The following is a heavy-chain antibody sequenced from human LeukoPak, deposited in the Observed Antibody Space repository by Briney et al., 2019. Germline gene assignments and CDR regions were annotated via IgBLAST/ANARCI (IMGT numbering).Heavy chain of an antibody. CDR2: ISSSSSTI. CDR3: ARGGLRYFDWLPTPSDY. V-gene: IGHV3-48*01. D-gene: IGHD3-9*01. Sequence: PGGSLRLSCAASGFTFSSYSMNWVRQAPGKGLEWVSYISSSSSTIYYADSVKGRFTISRDNAKNSLYLQMNSLRAEDTAVYYCARGGLRYFDWLPTPSDYWGQGTLVTVSS. J-gene: IGHJ4*02. CDR1: GFTFSSYS.